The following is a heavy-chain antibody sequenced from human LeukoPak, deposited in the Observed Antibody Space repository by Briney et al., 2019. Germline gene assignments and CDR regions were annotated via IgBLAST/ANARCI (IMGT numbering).Heavy chain of an antibody. CDR1: GFSFSDYA. J-gene: IGHJ4*02. CDR2: ISADGRDK. Sequence: GEFLRLSCVASGFSFSDYAMHWVRQAPGKGLEWVAVISADGRDKYYIDSVMGRFTISRANSKTTVFLQMNSLEVEDTAVYYCATPLPSKWSSSWYSGHFDYWGQGALVTVPS. V-gene: IGHV3-30*04. CDR3: ATPLPSKWSSSWYSGHFDY. D-gene: IGHD6-13*01.